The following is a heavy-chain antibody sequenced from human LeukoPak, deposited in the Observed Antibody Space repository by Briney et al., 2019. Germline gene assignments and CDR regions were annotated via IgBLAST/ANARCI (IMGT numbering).Heavy chain of an antibody. CDR1: GYTFTVYY. CDR3: ARGKTPFAVAATAFDY. D-gene: IGHD2-15*01. Sequence: ASVKVSCKASGYTFTVYYMHWVRQAPGQGLEWMGWINPNSGGTNYAQKFQGRVTMTRDTSISTAYMELSRLRSDDTAVYYCARGKTPFAVAATAFDYWGQGTLVTVSS. J-gene: IGHJ4*02. V-gene: IGHV1-2*02. CDR2: INPNSGGT.